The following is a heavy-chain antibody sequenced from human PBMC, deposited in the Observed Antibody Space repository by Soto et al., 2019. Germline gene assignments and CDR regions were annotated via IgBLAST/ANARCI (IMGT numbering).Heavy chain of an antibody. CDR1: EFMFSAYL. CDR2: INQDGSEK. Sequence: GGSLRLSCAASEFMFSAYLMSWVRQAPGKGLEWVANINQDGSEKYYPDSVKGRFAISRDNTKNLLSLQMNSLRAEDAAVYYCARGVGGVSVAGFDYWGQGTLVTVSS. V-gene: IGHV3-7*01. CDR3: ARGVGGVSVAGFDY. J-gene: IGHJ4*02. D-gene: IGHD6-19*01.